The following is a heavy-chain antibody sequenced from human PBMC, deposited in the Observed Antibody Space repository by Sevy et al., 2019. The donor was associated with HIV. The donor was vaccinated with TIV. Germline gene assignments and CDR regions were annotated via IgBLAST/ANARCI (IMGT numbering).Heavy chain of an antibody. CDR2: ISWNSGSI. CDR3: AKDNGSGITGTTLYYYGMDV. D-gene: IGHD1-7*01. J-gene: IGHJ6*02. V-gene: IGHV3-9*01. CDR1: GFTFDDYA. Sequence: GGSLRLSCAASGFTFDDYAMHWVGQAPGKGLEWVSGISWNSGSIGYSESVKGRFTISRDNVKNSLYLQMNSLRAEDTALYYCAKDNGSGITGTTLYYYGMDVWGQGTTVTVSS.